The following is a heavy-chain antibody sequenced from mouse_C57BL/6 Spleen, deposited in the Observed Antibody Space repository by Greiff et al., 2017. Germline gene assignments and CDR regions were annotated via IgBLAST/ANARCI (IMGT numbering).Heavy chain of an antibody. CDR3: ARRGIYDGYSYYFDY. CDR2: INPYNGGT. D-gene: IGHD2-3*01. V-gene: IGHV1-19*01. J-gene: IGHJ2*01. Sequence: EVQLQQSGPVLVKPGASVKMSCKASGYTFTDYYMNWVKQSHGKSLEWIGVINPYNGGTSYNQKFKGKATLTVDKSSSTAYMELNSLTSEDSAVYYCARRGIYDGYSYYFDYWGQGTTLTVSS. CDR1: GYTFTDYY.